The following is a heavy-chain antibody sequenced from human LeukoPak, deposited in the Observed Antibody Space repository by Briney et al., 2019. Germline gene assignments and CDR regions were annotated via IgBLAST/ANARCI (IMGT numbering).Heavy chain of an antibody. CDR2: IRYDGINK. D-gene: IGHD1-20*01. V-gene: IGHV3-30*02. CDR3: ASGIIGT. Sequence: PGGSLRLSCAASGFIFSSYGMHWVRQAPGKGLEWVAFIRYDGINKYYADSVKGRFTISRDNSKKTLYLQMNSLRAEDTAVYYCASGIIGTWGQGTLVTVSS. CDR1: GFIFSSYG. J-gene: IGHJ5*02.